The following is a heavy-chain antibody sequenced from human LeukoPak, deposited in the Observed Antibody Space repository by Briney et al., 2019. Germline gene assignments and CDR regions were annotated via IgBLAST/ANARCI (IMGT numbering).Heavy chain of an antibody. CDR2: IYNRGST. V-gene: IGHV4-59*01. Sequence: SETLSLTCTVSGGSISSYYWSWIRQPPGKGLEWIGNIYNRGSTNYNPSLKSRVTISVDTSKNQFSLKVSSVTAADTAVYYCARGFGGIVGAPDYYFDYWGQGTPVTVSS. CDR3: ARGFGGIVGAPDYYFDY. J-gene: IGHJ4*02. CDR1: GGSISSYY. D-gene: IGHD1-26*01.